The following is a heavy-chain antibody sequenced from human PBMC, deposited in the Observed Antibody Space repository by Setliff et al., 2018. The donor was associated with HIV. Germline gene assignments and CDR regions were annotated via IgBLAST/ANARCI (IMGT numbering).Heavy chain of an antibody. J-gene: IGHJ3*02. Sequence: SVKVSCKASGGTFRSHEISWVRQAPGQGLEWMGGLIPIVDITKSTQKFRDRVTFTADESTKTAQMELSGLTFEDTAVYYCAKGPTFEDAFDIWGQGTVVTVSS. CDR2: LIPIVDIT. CDR1: GGTFRSHE. CDR3: AKGPTFEDAFDI. D-gene: IGHD1-26*01. V-gene: IGHV1-69*10.